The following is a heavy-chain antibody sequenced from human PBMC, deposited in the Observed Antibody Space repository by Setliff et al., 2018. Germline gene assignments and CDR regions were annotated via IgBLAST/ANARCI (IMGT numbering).Heavy chain of an antibody. D-gene: IGHD7-27*01. V-gene: IGHV4-39*07. CDR1: GGSMITNDYF. J-gene: IGHJ3*01. CDR2: IYYSGDT. CDR3: ARQPPLNWAIPFDL. Sequence: SETLSLTCTVSGGSMITNDYFWGWIRQPPGTGLEWIGSIYYSGDTYYNPSLKSRATVSVDTSTSQFSLRLTSVTAADSAVYYCARQPPLNWAIPFDLWGQGKRVTVSS.